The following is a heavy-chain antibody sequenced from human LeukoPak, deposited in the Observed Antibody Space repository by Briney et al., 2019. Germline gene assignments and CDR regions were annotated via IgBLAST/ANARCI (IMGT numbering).Heavy chain of an antibody. CDR2: MSHDGSNK. Sequence: TGGSLRLSCAASGFTVSSNYMHWVRQAPGKVLECVAVMSHDGSNKDYAYSVKGRFTISRDNYKNTLYVQMNSLRAEDTAVYYCAKDSSGGWLRSYYFDSWGQGTLVTVSS. D-gene: IGHD5-24*01. CDR1: GFTVSSNY. J-gene: IGHJ4*02. CDR3: AKDSSGGWLRSYYFDS. V-gene: IGHV3-30*18.